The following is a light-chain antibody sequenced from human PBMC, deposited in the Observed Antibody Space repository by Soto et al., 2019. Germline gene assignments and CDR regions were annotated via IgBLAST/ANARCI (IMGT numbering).Light chain of an antibody. J-gene: IGKJ1*01. CDR3: QQYETFSGT. CDR1: QSVSGW. V-gene: IGKV1-5*01. CDR2: DAS. Sequence: DIVLTQSPSTLSGSVGDPVPVTCRASQSVSGWLAWYQQKPGEAPKLLIYDASALPRGVPSRFSGSGSGTKFTLTIASLQPDDFATYYCQQYETFSGTFGPGTKVDIK.